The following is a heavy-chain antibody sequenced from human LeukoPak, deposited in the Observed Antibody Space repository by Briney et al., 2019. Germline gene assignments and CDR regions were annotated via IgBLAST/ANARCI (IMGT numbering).Heavy chain of an antibody. CDR1: GFTFFNYA. D-gene: IGHD4-17*01. CDR2: ISGSGGNT. Sequence: PGGSLRLSCAVSGFTFFNYAMSWVRQSPGKGLEWVSIISGSGGNTNYADSVKGRFTISRDNAKNSLYLQMNSLRAEDTAVYYCARNGYGERGPPSYGMDVWGQGTTVTVSS. J-gene: IGHJ6*02. V-gene: IGHV3-23*01. CDR3: ARNGYGERGPPSYGMDV.